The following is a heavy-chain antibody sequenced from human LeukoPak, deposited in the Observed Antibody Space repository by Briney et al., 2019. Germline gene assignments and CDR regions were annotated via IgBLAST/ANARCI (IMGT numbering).Heavy chain of an antibody. CDR2: ISYDGNNG. J-gene: IGHJ4*02. CDR1: GFTFNSNA. D-gene: IGHD1-26*01. V-gene: IGHV3-30*01. CDR3: ARDEIARGSGSFLGH. Sequence: GRSLRLSCGASGFTFNSNAMHWVRQAPGKGLEWVSLISYDGNNGYYADSVKGRFTNSRDNSQNTLFLQMNSLRPEDTALYYCARDEIARGSGSFLGHWGQGTLVTVCS.